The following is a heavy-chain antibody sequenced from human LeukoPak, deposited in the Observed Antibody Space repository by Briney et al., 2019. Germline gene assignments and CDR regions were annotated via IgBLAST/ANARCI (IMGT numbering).Heavy chain of an antibody. D-gene: IGHD2-15*01. J-gene: IGHJ5*02. CDR3: ARDLIDCSGGSCYDWFDP. CDR1: GYTFTCYG. V-gene: IGHV1-18*04. CDR2: ISAYNGNT. Sequence: GASVKVSCKASGYTFTCYGISWVRQAPGQGLEWMGWISAYNGNTNYAQKLQGRVTMTTDTSTSTAYMELRSLRSDDTAVYYCARDLIDCSGGSCYDWFDPWGQGTLVTVSS.